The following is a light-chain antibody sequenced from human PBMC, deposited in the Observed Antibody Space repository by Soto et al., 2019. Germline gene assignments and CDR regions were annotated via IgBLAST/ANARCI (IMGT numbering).Light chain of an antibody. CDR2: HAS. Sequence: DIQMTQSPSTLSASVGDRVSITCRASQSISGWLAWYQQKPGTAPKVLIYHASNLQSGVPSRFSGSGSGTEFTLTISSLQPDDFATYYCQQYNSYSFGQGTKV. CDR1: QSISGW. CDR3: QQYNSYS. V-gene: IGKV1-5*01. J-gene: IGKJ1*01.